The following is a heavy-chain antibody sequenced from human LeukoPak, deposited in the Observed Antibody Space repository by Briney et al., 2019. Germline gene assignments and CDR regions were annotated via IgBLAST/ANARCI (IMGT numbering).Heavy chain of an antibody. D-gene: IGHD3-16*01. V-gene: IGHV4-31*03. CDR3: ARNTGDYVWIPQD. Sequence: PSQTLSLTCTVSGVSITNSGSYWIWLRQHPGKGLEWIGYIYDSETTYYTSSLRSRVAFSLDTSRNVLSMRLHAVTAADTAIYFCARNTGDYVWIPQDWGQGTLVTASS. CDR2: IYDSETT. CDR1: GVSITNSGSY. J-gene: IGHJ1*01.